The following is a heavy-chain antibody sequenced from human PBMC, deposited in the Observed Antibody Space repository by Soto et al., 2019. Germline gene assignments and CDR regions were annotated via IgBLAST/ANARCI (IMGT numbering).Heavy chain of an antibody. D-gene: IGHD4-17*01. CDR2: IYSGGST. CDR1: GFTVSSNY. CDR3: ASYTVTTKIGATNVDY. V-gene: IGHV3-53*01. J-gene: IGHJ4*02. Sequence: VGSLRLSCAASGFTVSSNYMSWVRQAPGKGLEWVSVIYSGGSTYYADSVKGRFTISRDNSRNTLYLQMNSLKAEDTAVYYCASYTVTTKIGATNVDYWGQGTLVTVSS.